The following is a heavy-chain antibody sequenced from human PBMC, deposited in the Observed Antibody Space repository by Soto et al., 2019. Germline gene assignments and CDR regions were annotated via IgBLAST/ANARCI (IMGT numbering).Heavy chain of an antibody. CDR2: ISWNSATI. Sequence: EVQLVESGGGLVQPGRSLRLSCAASGFTFDDYAMHWVRQAPGKGLEWVSGISWNSATIAYADAVKGRFTISRDNAKNSLYPQMNPLSTGDTAVYYCAPFGVVLPFLDYWGRGTLVPLSS. CDR1: GFTFDDYA. J-gene: IGHJ4*02. D-gene: IGHD2-8*02. V-gene: IGHV3-9*01. CDR3: APFGVVLPFLDY.